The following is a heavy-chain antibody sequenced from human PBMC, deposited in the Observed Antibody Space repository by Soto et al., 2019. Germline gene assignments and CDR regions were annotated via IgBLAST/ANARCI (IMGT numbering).Heavy chain of an antibody. D-gene: IGHD3-10*01. CDR2: IIPMYGRA. Sequence: QVPLVQSGAEVKKPGSSVTVSCKASGGTFSSYAIHWVRQAPGQGLEWMGGIIPMYGRAKYAQRFQGRVTLTADESTTTVYMELTSLTSQDTAVYYCARVTSMVRGVIDNWFDPWGHGTLVTVSS. CDR3: ARVTSMVRGVIDNWFDP. J-gene: IGHJ5*02. V-gene: IGHV1-69*01. CDR1: GGTFSSYA.